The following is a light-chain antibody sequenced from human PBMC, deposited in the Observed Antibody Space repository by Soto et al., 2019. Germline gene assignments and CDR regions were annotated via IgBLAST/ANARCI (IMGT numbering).Light chain of an antibody. CDR3: AAWDGSLSAWV. V-gene: IGLV1-47*02. CDR2: SDN. J-gene: IGLJ3*02. Sequence: QSVLTQPPSASGTPGQRVTISCSGSRSNIGSNYVYWYQQFPVTAPKLLIYSDNQRPSGVPDRFSGSKSGTSASLAISGLRSEDEGDYYCAAWDGSLSAWVFGGGTKLTVL. CDR1: RSNIGSNY.